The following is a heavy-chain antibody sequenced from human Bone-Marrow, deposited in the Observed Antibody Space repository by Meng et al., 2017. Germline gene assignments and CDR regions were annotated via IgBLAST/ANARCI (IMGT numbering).Heavy chain of an antibody. CDR1: GFFSSTYT. D-gene: IGHD3-10*01. V-gene: IGHV3-21*04. J-gene: IGHJ4*02. CDR3: ARDLRKVRGVRGFDY. Sequence: GESLKISCEASGFFSSTYTMNWVRQAPGKGLEWVSSISSSSAYIYYADSVKGRFTISRDNAKNSLYLQMNSLRAEDTALYYCARDLRKVRGVRGFDYWGQGTLVTVSS. CDR2: ISSSSAYI.